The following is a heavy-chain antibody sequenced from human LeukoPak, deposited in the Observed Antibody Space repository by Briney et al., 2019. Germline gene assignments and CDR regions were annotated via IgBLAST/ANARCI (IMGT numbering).Heavy chain of an antibody. CDR3: AKDYNFDFSNSHFDY. D-gene: IGHD4-11*01. Sequence: PGGSLRLSCAASGFTFDDYAMHWVRQPPGKGLEWVSLISGDGGSTSYADSVKGRFTISRDNSKNSLYLQMNSLRAEDTALYYCAKDYNFDFSNSHFDYWGQGTLVTVSS. CDR2: ISGDGGST. J-gene: IGHJ4*02. CDR1: GFTFDDYA. V-gene: IGHV3-43*02.